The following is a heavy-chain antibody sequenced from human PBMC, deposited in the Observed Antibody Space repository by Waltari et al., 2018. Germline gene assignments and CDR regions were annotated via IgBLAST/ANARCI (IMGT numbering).Heavy chain of an antibody. D-gene: IGHD3-9*01. J-gene: IGHJ6*02. CDR3: AREAYDFLAGSGYYGLDV. CDR1: GYTFTSYG. V-gene: IGHV1-18*04. CDR2: ISTYNGNT. Sequence: AEVKRPGASVKVSCKASGYTFTSYGISWVRQAPGQGLEWMGWISTYNGNTHYAQNLQGRVTMTTDTSTSTAYMELRSLTSDDTAVYYCAREAYDFLAGSGYYGLDVWGQGTTVTVSS.